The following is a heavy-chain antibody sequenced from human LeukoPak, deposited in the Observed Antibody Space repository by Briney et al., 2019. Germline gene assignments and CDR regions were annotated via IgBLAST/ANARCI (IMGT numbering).Heavy chain of an antibody. V-gene: IGHV3-33*01. CDR2: IWYDGSNK. CDR3: AREGPRGNSQFDY. Sequence: PGKSLRLSCTASGFTFSDYGMHWVRQPPGKGLEWVAIIWYDGSNKKYEDSVKGRFTISRDNSKNTLYLQMNSLRAEDTAVYYCAREGPRGNSQFDYWGQGTLVTVSS. J-gene: IGHJ4*02. D-gene: IGHD2/OR15-2a*01. CDR1: GFTFSDYG.